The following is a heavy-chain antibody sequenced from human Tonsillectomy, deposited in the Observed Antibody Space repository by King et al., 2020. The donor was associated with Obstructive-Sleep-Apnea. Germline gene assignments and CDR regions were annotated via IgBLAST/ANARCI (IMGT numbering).Heavy chain of an antibody. CDR2: ISYDGSNK. J-gene: IGHJ4*02. Sequence: VQLVESGGGVVQPGRSLRLSCAASGFTFSSYAMHWVRQTPGKGLEWVAVISYDGSNKYYADSVKGRFTISRDNSKNTLYLQMNSLRAEDTAVYYCARDQRITMIRAPWDYWGQGTLVTVSS. CDR1: GFTFSSYA. V-gene: IGHV3-30*04. CDR3: ARDQRITMIRAPWDY. D-gene: IGHD3-22*01.